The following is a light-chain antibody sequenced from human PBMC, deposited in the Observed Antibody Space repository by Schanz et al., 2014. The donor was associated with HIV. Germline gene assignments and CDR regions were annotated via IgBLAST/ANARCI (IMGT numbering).Light chain of an antibody. Sequence: EIVLTQSPGTLSLSPGERATLSCRASQSVSGDYFAWYQQKRGQVPRLLIYSASRRANGIPDRFSGSGSGTDFTLTISRLEPEDFAVYYCQHYGSSFGPGTKVDIK. CDR3: QHYGSS. V-gene: IGKV3-20*01. J-gene: IGKJ3*01. CDR2: SAS. CDR1: QSVSGDY.